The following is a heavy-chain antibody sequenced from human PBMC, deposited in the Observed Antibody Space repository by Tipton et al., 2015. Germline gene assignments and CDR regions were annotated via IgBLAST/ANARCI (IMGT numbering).Heavy chain of an antibody. CDR3: ASIDYGDCVDY. V-gene: IGHV4-39*07. J-gene: IGHJ4*02. CDR1: TFSSYA. D-gene: IGHD4-17*01. CDR2: IYYSGST. Sequence: TFSSYAMNWIRQPPGKGLECIGSIYYSGSTYYNPSLKSRVTISVDKSKNQFSLKLSSVAAADTAVYYCASIDYGDCVDYWGQGTLVTVSS.